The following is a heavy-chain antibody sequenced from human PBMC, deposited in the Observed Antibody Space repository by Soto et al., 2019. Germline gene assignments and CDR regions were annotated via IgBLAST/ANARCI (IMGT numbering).Heavy chain of an antibody. V-gene: IGHV3-33*01. CDR1: GFTFRTYG. CDR2: IWYDGSNE. Sequence: GGSLRLSCAASGFTFRTYGMHWVRQAPGKGLEWVAVIWYDGSNEYYADSVQGRFTISRDNSKNTLYLQMNSLRAEDTAVYYCARYCSGGSCYYYGMDVWGQGTTVTVSS. D-gene: IGHD2-15*01. CDR3: ARYCSGGSCYYYGMDV. J-gene: IGHJ6*02.